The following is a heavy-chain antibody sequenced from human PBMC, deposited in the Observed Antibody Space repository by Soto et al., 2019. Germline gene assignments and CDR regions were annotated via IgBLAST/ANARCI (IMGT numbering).Heavy chain of an antibody. Sequence: PSETLSLTCTVSGGSISSSSSHWGWIRQPPGKGLEWIGTISYSGTTYYNPSLWGRVTISVDTSNNQFSLKLNSVTAADTAVYYCARDVESYDSPRFDPWGQGTLVTVSS. CDR1: GGSISSSSSH. D-gene: IGHD3-9*01. CDR2: ISYSGTT. CDR3: ARDVESYDSPRFDP. V-gene: IGHV4-39*02. J-gene: IGHJ5*02.